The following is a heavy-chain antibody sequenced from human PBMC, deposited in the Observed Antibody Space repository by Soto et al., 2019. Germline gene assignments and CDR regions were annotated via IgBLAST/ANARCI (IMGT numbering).Heavy chain of an antibody. D-gene: IGHD2-15*01. V-gene: IGHV3-21*04. CDR2: ISSSSSYI. CDR3: ARDRVVATDY. J-gene: IGHJ4*02. Sequence: EVQLVESGGGLVKPGGSLRLSCAASGFTFSSYSMNWVRQAPGKGLEWVSSISSSSSYIYYADSVKGRFSISRDNAKNSQYLQMNSLRAEDTAVYYCARDRVVATDYWGQGTLVTVSS. CDR1: GFTFSSYS.